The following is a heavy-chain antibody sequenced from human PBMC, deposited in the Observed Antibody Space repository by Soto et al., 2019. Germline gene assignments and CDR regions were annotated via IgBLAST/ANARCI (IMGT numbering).Heavy chain of an antibody. V-gene: IGHV3-48*03. CDR2: ISSSGSTI. J-gene: IGHJ4*02. CDR1: GFTFSPYE. D-gene: IGHD2-8*01. CDR3: VREAPCSNGVCQFDY. Sequence: GGSLRISCAASGFTFSPYEMSWVRQAPGKGLDWISYISSSGSTIHYADSVKGRFSISRDNAKKSLFLQMNSLRAEDTAVYYCVREAPCSNGVCQFDYWGRGTLVTAPQ.